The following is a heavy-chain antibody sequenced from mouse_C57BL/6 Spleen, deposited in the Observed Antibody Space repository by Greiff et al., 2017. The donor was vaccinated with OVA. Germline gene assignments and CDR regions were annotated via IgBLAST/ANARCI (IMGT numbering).Heavy chain of an antibody. J-gene: IGHJ2*01. Sequence: QVQLKESGAELARPGASVKLSCKASGYTFTSYGISWVKQRTGQGLEWIGEIYPRSGNTYYNEKFKGKATLTADKSSSTAYMELRSLTSEDSAVYFCAPITTVVATKGYWGQGTTLTVSS. CDR2: IYPRSGNT. D-gene: IGHD1-1*01. CDR3: APITTVVATKGY. CDR1: GYTFTSYG. V-gene: IGHV1-81*01.